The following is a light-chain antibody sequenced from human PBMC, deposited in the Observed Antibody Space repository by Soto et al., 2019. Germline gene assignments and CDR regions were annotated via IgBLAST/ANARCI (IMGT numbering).Light chain of an antibody. CDR3: LLYYGGVYV. V-gene: IGLV7-43*01. CDR1: TGAVTSDHY. Sequence: QAVVTQEPSLTVSPGGTVTLTCTSSTGAVTSDHYPNWFRQKPGQAPRSLIYSISNRHSWTPARFSGSLLGAKAALTLSGVQPEDEAEYYCLLYYGGVYVFGTGTKVTVL. CDR2: SIS. J-gene: IGLJ1*01.